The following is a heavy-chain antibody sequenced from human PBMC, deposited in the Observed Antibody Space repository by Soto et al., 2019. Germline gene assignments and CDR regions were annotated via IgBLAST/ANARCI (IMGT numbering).Heavy chain of an antibody. CDR3: ARVTTTANDAFDI. D-gene: IGHD4-17*01. CDR2: INPNSGGT. J-gene: IGHJ3*02. CDR1: GYTFTGYY. V-gene: IGHV1-2*02. Sequence: ASVKVSCKASGYTFTGYYMHWVRQAPGQGLEWMGWINPNSGGTNYAQKFQGRVTMTRDTSISTAYMELSRLRSDDTAVHYCARVTTTANDAFDIWGQGTMVTVSS.